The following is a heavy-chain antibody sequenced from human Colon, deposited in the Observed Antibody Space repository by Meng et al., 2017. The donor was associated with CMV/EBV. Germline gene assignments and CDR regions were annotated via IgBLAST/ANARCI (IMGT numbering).Heavy chain of an antibody. CDR1: GYTFTSYD. D-gene: IGHD6-13*01. CDR3: AREVEGSSSRYIDY. J-gene: IGHJ4*02. V-gene: IGHV1-2*06. CDR2: INPNSGGT. Sequence: QVQLVQSGAEVKRLGASLKASGRASGYTFTSYDSNWVRQAPGQGLEWMGRINPNSGGTNYAQKFQGRVTVTRDTSISTAYMELSRLRSDDTAIYYCAREVEGSSSRYIDYWGQGTLVTVSS.